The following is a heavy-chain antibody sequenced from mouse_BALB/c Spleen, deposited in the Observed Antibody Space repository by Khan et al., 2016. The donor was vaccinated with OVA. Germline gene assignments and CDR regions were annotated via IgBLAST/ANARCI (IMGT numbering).Heavy chain of an antibody. CDR3: ARDRIDY. CDR1: GYTFTTYW. Sequence: VELVESGAELAKPGASVKMSCKASGYTFTTYWMHWVKQRPGQGLEWIGYINPTSGYTDYNQKFKDKATLTADKSSSPAYMQLSSLTSDDSAVYYCARDRIDYWGQGTTLTVSS. J-gene: IGHJ2*01. CDR2: INPTSGYT. V-gene: IGHV1-7*01.